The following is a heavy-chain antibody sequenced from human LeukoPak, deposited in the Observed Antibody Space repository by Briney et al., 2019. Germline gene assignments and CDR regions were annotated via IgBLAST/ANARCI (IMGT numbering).Heavy chain of an antibody. CDR2: IYYSGST. J-gene: IGHJ4*02. V-gene: IGHV4-31*02. CDR1: Y. D-gene: IGHD3-22*01. Sequence: YWIGWIRQHPGKGLEWIGYIYYSGSTYYNPSLKSRVTISVDTSKNQFSLKLSSVTAADTAVYYCARGHSSGYYVVYWGQGTLVTVSS. CDR3: ARGHSSGYYVVY.